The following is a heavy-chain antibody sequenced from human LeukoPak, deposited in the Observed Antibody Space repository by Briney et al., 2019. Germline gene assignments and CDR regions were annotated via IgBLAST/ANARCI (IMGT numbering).Heavy chain of an antibody. J-gene: IGHJ3*02. CDR3: ARVPVFTMIVVGYAFDI. CDR1: GFTFDDYG. CDR2: INWNGGST. V-gene: IGHV3-20*04. Sequence: GGSLRLSCAASGFTFDDYGMSWVRQAPGKGLEWVSGINWNGGSTGYADSVKGRFTISRDNAKNSLYLQMNSLRAEDTALYYCARVPVFTMIVVGYAFDIRGQGTMVTVSS. D-gene: IGHD3-22*01.